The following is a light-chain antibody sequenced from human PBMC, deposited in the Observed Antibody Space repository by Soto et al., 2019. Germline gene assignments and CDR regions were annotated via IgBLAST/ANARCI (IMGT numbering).Light chain of an antibody. J-gene: IGKJ5*01. CDR3: MQALQTPFT. CDR2: LGS. V-gene: IGKV2-28*01. Sequence: DLVMTQSPLSLSVTPGEPASISCRSSQSLHSSGYKYLDWYLQKPGQSPQLLIYLGSNRASGVPDRFSGSGSGTDFTLKISRVEAEDVGVYYCMQALQTPFTFGQGTRLEIK. CDR1: QSLHSSGYKY.